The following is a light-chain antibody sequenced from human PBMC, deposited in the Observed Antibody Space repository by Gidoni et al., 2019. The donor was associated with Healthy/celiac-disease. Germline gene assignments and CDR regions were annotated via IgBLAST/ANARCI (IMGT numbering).Light chain of an antibody. CDR1: QSVSSY. V-gene: IGKV3-11*01. J-gene: IGKJ5*01. Sequence: EIVLTQSPATLSLSPGERATLSCRASQSVSSYLAWYQQKPGQAPRRLIYDASNRATGIPARFSGSGSGTDFTLTISSLEPEDFAVYYCQQRSNWPRTFXQXTRLXIK. CDR3: QQRSNWPRT. CDR2: DAS.